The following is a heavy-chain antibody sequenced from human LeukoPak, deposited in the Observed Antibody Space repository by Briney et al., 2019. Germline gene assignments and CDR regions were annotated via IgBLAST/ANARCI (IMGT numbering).Heavy chain of an antibody. V-gene: IGHV3-7*03. Sequence: GGSLRLSCAASEFTFSSYWMSWVRQAPGKGLEWVANTKQDGNEKYYVDSVKGRFTISRDSAKNSLYLQMNSLRAEDTAVYFCARGRSSFYYYYYGMDVWGRGTTVTVSS. CDR2: TKQDGNEK. D-gene: IGHD6-6*01. CDR3: ARGRSSFYYYYYGMDV. CDR1: EFTFSSYW. J-gene: IGHJ6*02.